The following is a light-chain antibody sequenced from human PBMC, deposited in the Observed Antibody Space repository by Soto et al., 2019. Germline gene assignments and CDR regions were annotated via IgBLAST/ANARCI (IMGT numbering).Light chain of an antibody. Sequence: QSALTQPASVSGSPGQSISISCTGTSSDVGGYNYVSWYQQHPGKAPKLTIYDVSNRPSGVSNRFSGSKSGITASLTISGLQAEDEAEYFCSSYTTGSTVVFGGGTKLTVL. CDR1: SSDVGGYNY. J-gene: IGLJ2*01. CDR2: DVS. CDR3: SSYTTGSTVV. V-gene: IGLV2-14*01.